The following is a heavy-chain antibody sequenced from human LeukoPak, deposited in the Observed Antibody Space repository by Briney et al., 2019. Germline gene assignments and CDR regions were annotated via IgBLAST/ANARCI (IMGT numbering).Heavy chain of an antibody. CDR3: ARDDLRNLAARPYPYDY. V-gene: IGHV3-21*01. CDR2: ISSSSSYI. CDR1: GFTFSSYE. J-gene: IGHJ4*02. Sequence: GGSLRLSCAASGFTFSSYEMNWVRQAPGKGLEWVSSISSSSSYIYYADSVKGRFTISRDNAKNSLYLQMNSLRAEDTAVYYCARDDLRNLAARPYPYDYWGQGTLVTVSS. D-gene: IGHD6-6*01.